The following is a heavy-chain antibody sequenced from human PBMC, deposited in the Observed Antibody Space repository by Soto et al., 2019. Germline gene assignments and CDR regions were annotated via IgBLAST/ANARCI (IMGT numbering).Heavy chain of an antibody. V-gene: IGHV3-74*01. CDR1: GFTFSMYW. CDR3: ARGPRPTSTGTGAF. Sequence: PDRSLRLSCAASGFTFSMYWMNWVRQVPGKGPEWVSRINDDGISTNYADSVKGRFTISRDNAKNTLYLQMNALRVAATGVYYCARGPRPTSTGTGAFWGQGTLVTVGS. CDR2: INDDGIST. D-gene: IGHD1-1*01. J-gene: IGHJ4*02.